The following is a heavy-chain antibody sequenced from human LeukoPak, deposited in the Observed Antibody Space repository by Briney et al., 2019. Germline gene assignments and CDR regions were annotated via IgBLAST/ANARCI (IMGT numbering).Heavy chain of an antibody. CDR1: GGSISSGDYY. V-gene: IGHV4-30-4*01. Sequence: SQTLSLTCTVSGGSISSGDYYWSWIRQPPGKGLEWIGYIYYSGSTYYNPSLKSRVTISVDTSKNQFSLKLSSVTAADTAVYYCASTIAAAGTRFDYWGQGTLVTVSS. CDR3: ASTIAAAGTRFDY. J-gene: IGHJ4*02. D-gene: IGHD6-13*01. CDR2: IYYSGST.